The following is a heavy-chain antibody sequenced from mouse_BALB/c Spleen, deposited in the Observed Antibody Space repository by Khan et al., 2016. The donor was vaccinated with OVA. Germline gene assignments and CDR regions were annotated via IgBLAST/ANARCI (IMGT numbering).Heavy chain of an antibody. CDR2: INTYTGEP. J-gene: IGHJ4*01. CDR3: SRPPYFSYVMVY. Sequence: QIQLVQSGPELWKPGETVKISCKASGYTFTNFGMNWVKQAPGKGLQWMGWINTYTGEPTYADDFKGRFAFSLETSATTAYLQINNLKNEDTGTYFCSRPPYFSYVMVYWGQGTSVTVSS. CDR1: GYTFTNFG. V-gene: IGHV9-3-1*01. D-gene: IGHD2-10*01.